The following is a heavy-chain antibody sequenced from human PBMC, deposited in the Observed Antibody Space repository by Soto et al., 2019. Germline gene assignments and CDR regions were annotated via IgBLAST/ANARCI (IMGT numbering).Heavy chain of an antibody. CDR2: STPSGDGA. CDR1: GYTFTSYF. J-gene: IGHJ6*02. CDR3: ARGRGGSYGMDV. D-gene: IGHD1-26*01. V-gene: IGHV1-46*01. Sequence: QVQLVQSGAEVKKPGASVKVSCKASGYTFTSYFMHWVRQAPGQGLEWMGISTPSGDGASYAQKFQGRVTMNRDTSTSTLYMELSNLKYEDTAVYYCARGRGGSYGMDVWGQGTTVNVSS.